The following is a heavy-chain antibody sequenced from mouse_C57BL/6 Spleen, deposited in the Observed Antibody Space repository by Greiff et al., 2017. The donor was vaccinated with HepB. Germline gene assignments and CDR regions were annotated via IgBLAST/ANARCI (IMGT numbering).Heavy chain of an antibody. D-gene: IGHD3-2*02. J-gene: IGHJ4*01. Sequence: QVQLKQSGAELARPGASVKLSCKASGYTFTSYGISWVKQRTGQGLEWIGEIYPRSGNTYYNEKFKGKATLTADKSSSTAYMELRSLTSEDSAVYFCARRATAQATGAMDYWGQGTSVTVSS. CDR1: GYTFTSYG. V-gene: IGHV1-81*01. CDR2: IYPRSGNT. CDR3: ARRATAQATGAMDY.